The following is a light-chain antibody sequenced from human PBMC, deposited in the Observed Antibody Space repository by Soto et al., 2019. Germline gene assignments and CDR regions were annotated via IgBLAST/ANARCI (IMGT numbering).Light chain of an antibody. J-gene: IGKJ1*01. Sequence: DIVMTQSPATLSVSPGERATLSCRASQSVSSNLAWYQQKPGQAPGLLIYGASTRATGIPARFSGSGSGTEFTLTISSLQSEDFAVYYCQHYNNWPWTLGQGTKVDIK. CDR3: QHYNNWPWT. V-gene: IGKV3-15*01. CDR1: QSVSSN. CDR2: GAS.